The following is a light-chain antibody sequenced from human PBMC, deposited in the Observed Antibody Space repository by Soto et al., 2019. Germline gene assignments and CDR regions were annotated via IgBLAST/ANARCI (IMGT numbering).Light chain of an antibody. CDR2: WAS. J-gene: IGKJ4*01. CDR3: QQYDSTAPA. CDR1: QSVLYSSNNKNY. Sequence: DIVMTQSPDSLAVSLGERATINCKSSQSVLYSSNNKNYLAWYQQKPGQPPKLLLYWASTRESRVPDRFSGSGSGTDLTLTISILQAEDVAVYYCQQYDSTAPAFGGGTKVEIK. V-gene: IGKV4-1*01.